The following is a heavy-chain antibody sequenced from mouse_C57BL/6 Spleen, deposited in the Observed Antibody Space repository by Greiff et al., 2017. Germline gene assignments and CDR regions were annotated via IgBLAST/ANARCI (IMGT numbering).Heavy chain of an antibody. CDR3: TRRPTTVYAMDY. Sequence: EVKVEESGGGLVQPGGSMKLSCAASGFTFSDAWMDWVRQSPEKGLEWVAEIRNKANNHATYYAESVKGRFTISRDDSKSSVYLQMNSLRAEDTGIYYCTRRPTTVYAMDYWGQGTSVTVSS. CDR2: IRNKANNHAT. D-gene: IGHD1-1*01. J-gene: IGHJ4*01. V-gene: IGHV6-6*01. CDR1: GFTFSDAW.